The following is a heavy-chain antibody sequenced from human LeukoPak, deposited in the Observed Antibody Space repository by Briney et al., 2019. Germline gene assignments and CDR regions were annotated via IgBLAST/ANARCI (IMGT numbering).Heavy chain of an antibody. V-gene: IGHV4-39*01. CDR2: TYYSGST. CDR1: GGSISSSSYY. Sequence: SETLSLTCTVSGGSISSSSYYWGWLRQPPGKGLEWIGSTYYSGSTYYNPSLKSRVTISVDTSKNQFSLKLSSVTAADTAVYYCASPRGAAAYFDYWGQGTLVTVSS. CDR3: ASPRGAAAYFDY. J-gene: IGHJ4*02. D-gene: IGHD6-13*01.